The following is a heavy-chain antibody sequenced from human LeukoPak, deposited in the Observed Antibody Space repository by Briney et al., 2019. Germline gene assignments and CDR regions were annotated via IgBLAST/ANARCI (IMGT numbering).Heavy chain of an antibody. CDR1: GGSISSYY. J-gene: IGHJ3*02. Sequence: SETLSLTCTVSGGSISSYYCSWIRQPPGKGLEWIGYIYYSGSTNYNPSLKSRVTISVDTSKNQFSLKLSSVTAADTAVYYCARDLRDYGAFDIWGQGTMVTVSS. CDR3: ARDLRDYGAFDI. D-gene: IGHD4-17*01. CDR2: IYYSGST. V-gene: IGHV4-59*01.